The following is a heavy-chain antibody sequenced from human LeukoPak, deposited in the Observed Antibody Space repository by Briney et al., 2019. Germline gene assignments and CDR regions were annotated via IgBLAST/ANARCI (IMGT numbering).Heavy chain of an antibody. V-gene: IGHV1-69*06. Sequence: GASVKVSCKASGGTFSSYAISWVRQAPGQGLEWMGGIIPIFGTVNYAQKFQGRVTITADKSTSTAYMELSSLRSEDTAVYYCASKLKPGGPVSRVYYYCYYMDVWGKGTTVTVSS. CDR1: GGTFSSYA. CDR3: ASKLKPGGPVSRVYYYCYYMDV. J-gene: IGHJ6*03. CDR2: IIPIFGTV. D-gene: IGHD4-23*01.